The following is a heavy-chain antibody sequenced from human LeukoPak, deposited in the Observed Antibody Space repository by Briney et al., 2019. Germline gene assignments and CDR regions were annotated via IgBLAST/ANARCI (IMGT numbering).Heavy chain of an antibody. V-gene: IGHV1-69*06. CDR1: GGTFSSYA. CDR3: ARDRGGSIAAAGTFDY. Sequence: SVKVSCKASGGTFSSYAISWVRQAPGQELEWMGGIIPIFGTANYAQKFQGRVTITADKSTSTAYMELSSLRSEDTAVYYCARDRGGSIAAAGTFDYWGQGTLVTVSS. D-gene: IGHD6-13*01. J-gene: IGHJ4*02. CDR2: IIPIFGTA.